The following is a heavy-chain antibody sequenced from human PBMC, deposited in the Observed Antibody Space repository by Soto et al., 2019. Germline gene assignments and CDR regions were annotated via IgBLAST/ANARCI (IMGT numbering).Heavy chain of an antibody. Sequence: SETLSRTCTVSVGSISSSSYYWGWILQPPGKGLEWIGSIYYSGSTYYNPSLKSRVTISVDTSKNQFSLKLSSVTAADTAVYYCARPLYCGGDCYPFDYWGQGTLVTVSS. CDR2: IYYSGST. CDR3: ARPLYCGGDCYPFDY. J-gene: IGHJ4*02. V-gene: IGHV4-39*01. D-gene: IGHD2-21*02. CDR1: VGSISSSSYY.